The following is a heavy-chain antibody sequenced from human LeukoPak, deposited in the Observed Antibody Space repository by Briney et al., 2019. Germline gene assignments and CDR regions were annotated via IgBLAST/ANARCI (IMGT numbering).Heavy chain of an antibody. CDR3: ARHSRIIPTAIAAFDV. Sequence: SETLSLTCTVSGGSLSSYYWSWLRQAPGKGLEWIGYIYYSGSTSYNPSLKSRVTISVDTSKNQFSLKLSSVIAADTAVYYCARHSRIIPTAIAAFDVWAQGTMVTVSS. CDR2: IYYSGST. J-gene: IGHJ3*01. CDR1: GGSLSSYY. V-gene: IGHV4-59*01. D-gene: IGHD2-21*02.